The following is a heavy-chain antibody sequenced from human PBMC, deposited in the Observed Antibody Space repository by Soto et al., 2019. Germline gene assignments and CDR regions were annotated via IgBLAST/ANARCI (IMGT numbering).Heavy chain of an antibody. D-gene: IGHD3-22*01. J-gene: IGHJ4*02. V-gene: IGHV4-31*03. CDR2: IYYSGST. CDR1: GGSISSGGYY. CDR3: ASQYYYDSSGYYYLFDY. Sequence: SETLSLTCTVSGGSISSGGYYWSWIRQHPGKGLEWIGYIYYSGSTYYNPSLKSRVTISVDTSKNQFSLKLSSVTAADTAVYYCASQYYYDSSGYYYLFDYWGQGTLVTVSS.